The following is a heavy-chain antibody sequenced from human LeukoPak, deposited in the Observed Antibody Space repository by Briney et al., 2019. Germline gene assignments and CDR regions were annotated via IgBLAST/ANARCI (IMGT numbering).Heavy chain of an antibody. CDR3: ARDATPYCSSTSCYSPFYYYYYYMDV. D-gene: IGHD2-2*01. Sequence: ASVKVSCKASGYTFTSYGISWVRQAPGQGLEWMGWISAYNGNTNYAQKLQGRVTMTTDTSTSTAYMELRSLRSDDTAVYCCARDATPYCSSTSCYSPFYYYYYYMDVWGKGTTVTVSS. V-gene: IGHV1-18*01. CDR1: GYTFTSYG. J-gene: IGHJ6*03. CDR2: ISAYNGNT.